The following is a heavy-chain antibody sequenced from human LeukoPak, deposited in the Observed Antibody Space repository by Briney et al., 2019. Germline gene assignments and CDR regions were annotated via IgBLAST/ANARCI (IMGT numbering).Heavy chain of an antibody. V-gene: IGHV3-23*01. CDR3: AKSGGMVRGVIRAFDI. Sequence: GGSLRLSCAASGFTFSSYAMSWVRRAPGKGLEWVSAISGSGGSTYYADSVKGRFTISRDNSKNTLYLQMNSLRAEDTAVYYCAKSGGMVRGVIRAFDIWGQGTMVTVSS. CDR2: ISGSGGST. D-gene: IGHD3-10*01. J-gene: IGHJ3*02. CDR1: GFTFSSYA.